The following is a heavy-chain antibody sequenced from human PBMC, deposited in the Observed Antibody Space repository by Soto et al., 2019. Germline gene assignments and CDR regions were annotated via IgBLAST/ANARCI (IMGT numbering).Heavy chain of an antibody. Sequence: GGSLRLSCAASGFTFSSYWMHWVRQAPGKGLEWLSYISSTSRTIYYADSVKGRFTILRDNAKNSLYLQMNSLKAEDTALYHCARDKSYSGSYGMDVWGQGTTVTVSS. CDR1: GFTFSSYW. J-gene: IGHJ6*02. CDR2: ISSTSRTI. V-gene: IGHV3-48*01. CDR3: ARDKSYSGSYGMDV. D-gene: IGHD3-10*01.